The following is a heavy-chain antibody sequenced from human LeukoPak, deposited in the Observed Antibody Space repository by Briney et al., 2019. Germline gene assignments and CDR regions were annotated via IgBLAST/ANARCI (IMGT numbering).Heavy chain of an antibody. CDR2: INPNSGGT. D-gene: IGHD2-15*01. J-gene: IGHJ4*02. Sequence: ASVKVSCKASGYTFTGYYMHWVRQAPGQGLEWMGRINPNSGGTNYARKFQGRVTMTRDTSISTAYMELSRLRSDDTAVYYCARDRRYCSGGSCYSFDYWGQGTLVTVSS. CDR3: ARDRRYCSGGSCYSFDY. CDR1: GYTFTGYY. V-gene: IGHV1-2*06.